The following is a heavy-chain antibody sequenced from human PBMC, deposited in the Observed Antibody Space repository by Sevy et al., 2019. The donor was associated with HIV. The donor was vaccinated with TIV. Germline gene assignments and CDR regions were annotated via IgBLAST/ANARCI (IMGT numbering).Heavy chain of an antibody. J-gene: IGHJ1*01. CDR2: IKQDGREK. CDR3: ASIMSSFGYH. D-gene: IGHD5-18*01. CDR1: GLRFSNYW. V-gene: IGHV3-7*01. Sequence: GGSLRLSCVGSGLRFSNYWMAWVRQAPGKGLEWVANIKQDGREKYYVDSVKGRFTISRDNANDSLYLQMSSLRVDDTAVYYCASIMSSFGYHWGQGVLVTVSS.